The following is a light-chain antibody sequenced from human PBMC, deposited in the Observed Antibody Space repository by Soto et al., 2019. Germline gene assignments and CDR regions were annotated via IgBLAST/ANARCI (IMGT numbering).Light chain of an antibody. CDR2: KTN. V-gene: IGLV3-25*03. CDR1: ALPKQY. Sequence: SYELTQPPSVSVSPGQMARITCSGDALPKQYAYWYQQKPGQAPVLLIYKTNERPSGIPGRFSGSSSGTTVTLTISGVQAEDEADYYCQSADKSGTYVFGTGTKVTVL. CDR3: QSADKSGTYV. J-gene: IGLJ1*01.